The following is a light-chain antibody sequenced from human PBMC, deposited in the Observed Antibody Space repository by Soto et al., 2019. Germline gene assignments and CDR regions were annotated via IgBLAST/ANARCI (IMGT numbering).Light chain of an antibody. V-gene: IGLV2-14*01. CDR3: SSDTNSGTWV. Sequence: QSALTQPASVSGSPGQSITISCTGSSSDIGAYNYVSWYQQYPGKAPKLMIYEVSNRPSGVSNRFSASKSGNTASLTISGLQAEDETDYYCSSDTNSGTWVFGGGTKVTVL. J-gene: IGLJ3*02. CDR1: SSDIGAYNY. CDR2: EVS.